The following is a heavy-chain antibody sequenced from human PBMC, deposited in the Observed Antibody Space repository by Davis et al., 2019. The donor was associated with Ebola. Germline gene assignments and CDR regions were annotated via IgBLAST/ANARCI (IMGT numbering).Heavy chain of an antibody. V-gene: IGHV2-5*01. CDR2: IYWNDDK. CDR3: AHRRDTLRPNDAFDI. J-gene: IGHJ3*02. Sequence: SGPTLVKPTQTLTLTCTFSGFSLSTSGVGVGWIRQPPGKALEWLALIYWNDDKRYSPSLKSRLTITKDTSKNQVVLTMTNMDPVDTATYYCAHRRDTLRPNDAFDIWGQGTMVTVSS. D-gene: IGHD3-3*01. CDR1: GFSLSTSGVG.